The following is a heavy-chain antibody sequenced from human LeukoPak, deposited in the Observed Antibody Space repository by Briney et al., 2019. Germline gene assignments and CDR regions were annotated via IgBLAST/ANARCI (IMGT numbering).Heavy chain of an antibody. Sequence: GGSLRLSCAASGFTFDDYAMHWFRQAPGKGLEGVSGISWNSGSIGYADSVKGRFTISRDNAKNSLYLQMNSLRAEDTALYYCAKSEATLTDYYYGMDVWGQGTTVTVSS. V-gene: IGHV3-9*01. D-gene: IGHD1-26*01. J-gene: IGHJ6*02. CDR2: ISWNSGSI. CDR1: GFTFDDYA. CDR3: AKSEATLTDYYYGMDV.